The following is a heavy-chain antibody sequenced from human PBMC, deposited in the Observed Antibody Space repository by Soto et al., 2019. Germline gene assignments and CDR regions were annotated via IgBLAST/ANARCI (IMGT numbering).Heavy chain of an antibody. V-gene: IGHV3-23*01. CDR1: GFTFNNYP. D-gene: IGHD3-10*01. CDR2: ISESGDIT. CDR3: AKYPRGAYGPFDC. Sequence: PGGSLRLSCAASGFTFNNYPMSWVRQVPGKGLEWVSAISESGDITTYTDSVKGRFTISRDNSKSTLYLQMNSLRADDTALYFCAKYPRGAYGPFDCWGQGTLVTVSS. J-gene: IGHJ4*02.